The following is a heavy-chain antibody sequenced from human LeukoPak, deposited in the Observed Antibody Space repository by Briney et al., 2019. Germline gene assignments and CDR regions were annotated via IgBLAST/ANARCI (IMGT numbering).Heavy chain of an antibody. CDR3: ARDRQCGY. V-gene: IGHV1-18*01. CDR2: ISPYNGST. CDR1: GGTFSSYA. J-gene: IGHJ4*02. D-gene: IGHD2-21*01. Sequence: ASVKVSCKASGGTFSSYAISWVRQAPGQGLEWMGWISPYNGSTNYAPKLQGRVTMTTDTATSTAYMELTSLTSDDTAVYYCARDRQCGYWGQGTLVTVSS.